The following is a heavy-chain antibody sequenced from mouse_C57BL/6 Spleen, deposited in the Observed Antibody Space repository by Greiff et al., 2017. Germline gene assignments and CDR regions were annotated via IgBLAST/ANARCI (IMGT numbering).Heavy chain of an antibody. Sequence: VQLQQSGAELVRPGASVTLSCKASGYTFTDYEMHWVKQTPVHGLEWIGAIDPETGGTAYNQKFKGKAILTADKSSSPAYMELRSLTSEDSAVYYCTRRGDYDVNYAMDYWGQGTSVTVSS. CDR3: TRRGDYDVNYAMDY. CDR1: GYTFTDYE. D-gene: IGHD2-4*01. CDR2: IDPETGGT. J-gene: IGHJ4*01. V-gene: IGHV1-15*01.